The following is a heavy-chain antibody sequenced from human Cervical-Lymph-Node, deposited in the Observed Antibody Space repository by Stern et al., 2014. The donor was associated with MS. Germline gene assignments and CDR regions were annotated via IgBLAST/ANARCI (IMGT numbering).Heavy chain of an antibody. CDR1: GYTFTSYW. CDR3: ARQRYFDY. V-gene: IGHV5-51*01. CDR2: SFPGGPYI. Sequence: EVQLVESGPEVKRPGESLKISCQASGYTFTSYWVGWVRQMPGKGLSWNGVSFPGGPYIKCSPPLQGQVPITHYKPSSTADLPGNNLKASGAAIYYCARQRYFDYWGQGTLVTVSS. J-gene: IGHJ4*02.